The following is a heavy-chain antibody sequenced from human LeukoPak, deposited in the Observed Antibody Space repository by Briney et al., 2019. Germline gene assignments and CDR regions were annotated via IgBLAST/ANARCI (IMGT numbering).Heavy chain of an antibody. J-gene: IGHJ1*01. D-gene: IGHD3-10*01. CDR2: INPSGGTT. Sequence: ASVKVSCKASGYTFTTFFMHWVRQAPGQGLEWMGIINPSGGTTTYAQKFQGRVSLTRDMSTSTVYMELSSLTSEETAVYYCVRDMVHSGYFEYWGQGTLVTVSS. CDR1: GYTFTTFF. V-gene: IGHV1-46*01. CDR3: VRDMVHSGYFEY.